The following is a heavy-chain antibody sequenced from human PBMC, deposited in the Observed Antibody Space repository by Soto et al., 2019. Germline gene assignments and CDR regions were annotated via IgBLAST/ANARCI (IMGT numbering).Heavy chain of an antibody. CDR1: GGTFSSYT. J-gene: IGHJ6*02. V-gene: IGHV1-69*02. CDR2: IIPILGIA. Sequence: QVQLVQSGAEVKKPGSSVKVSCKASGGTFSSYTISWVRQAPGQGLEWMGRIIPILGIANYAQKFQGTVTITAEKSTRTAYMELSSLRSKHTDVYYCASFRGSYGMDVWGQGTTVTVSS. CDR3: ASFRGSYGMDV.